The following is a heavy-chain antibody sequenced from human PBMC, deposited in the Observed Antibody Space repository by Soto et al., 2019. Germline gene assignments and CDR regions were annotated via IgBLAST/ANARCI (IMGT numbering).Heavy chain of an antibody. J-gene: IGHJ2*01. Sequence: QVQLQQWGAGPLRPLETLSLTCGVSGGSFSGYYWAWIRQSPGKGLEWIGEINDRGSINYNPSLKSRVSISVDTSKNHYSLNLTSVTAADPAVYYCARESHDILTGPPWVWYFDLWGRGTLVTVSS. CDR3: ARESHDILTGPPWVWYFDL. CDR2: INDRGSI. CDR1: GGSFSGYY. V-gene: IGHV4-34*01. D-gene: IGHD3-9*01.